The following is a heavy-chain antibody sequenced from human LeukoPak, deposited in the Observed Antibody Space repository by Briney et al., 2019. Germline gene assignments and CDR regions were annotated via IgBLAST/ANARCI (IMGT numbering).Heavy chain of an antibody. Sequence: SETLSLTCTVSGGSFSGYYWSWIRQPPGKGLEWIGEINHSGSTNYNPSLKSRATISVDTSKNQFSLKLSSATGAGTAVYYCARHRCLFLPYRDTPYYYYGKDVWGQGTTVTVSS. CDR2: INHSGST. J-gene: IGHJ6*02. CDR3: ARHRCLFLPYRDTPYYYYGKDV. D-gene: IGHD3-16*02. CDR1: GGSFSGYY. V-gene: IGHV4-34*01.